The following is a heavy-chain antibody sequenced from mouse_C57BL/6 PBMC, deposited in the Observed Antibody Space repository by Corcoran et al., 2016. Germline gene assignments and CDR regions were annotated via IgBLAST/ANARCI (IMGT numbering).Heavy chain of an antibody. V-gene: IGHV1-26*01. CDR1: GYTFTDYY. D-gene: IGHD2-12*01. CDR2: INPNNGGT. Sequence: EVQLQQSGPELVKPGASVKISCKASGYTFTDYYMNWVKQSHGKSLEWIGDINPNNGGTSYNQKFKGKATLTVDKSSSTAYMELRSLTSEDSAVYYCARSRGYYNFDYGGQGTTLTVSS. J-gene: IGHJ2*01. CDR3: ARSRGYYNFDY.